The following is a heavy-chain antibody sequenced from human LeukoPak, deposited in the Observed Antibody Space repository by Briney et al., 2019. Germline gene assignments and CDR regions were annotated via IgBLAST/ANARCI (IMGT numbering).Heavy chain of an antibody. D-gene: IGHD3-3*01. Sequence: PSXXXSLTCAVSGYSISSGYYWGWRRQPPGKGLEGIGRIYHSGSTYYNPSLKSRVTISVDTSKNQFSLKLSSVTAADTAVYYCARIIIAYYDFWSGYPTIFDYWGQGTLVTVSS. CDR2: IYHSGST. CDR3: ARIIIAYYDFWSGYPTIFDY. CDR1: GYSISSGYY. J-gene: IGHJ4*02. V-gene: IGHV4-38-2*01.